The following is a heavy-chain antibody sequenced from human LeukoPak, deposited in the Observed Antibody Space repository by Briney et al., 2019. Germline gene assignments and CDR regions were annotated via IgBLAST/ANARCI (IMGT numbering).Heavy chain of an antibody. CDR1: GFTFSSYA. J-gene: IGHJ3*02. D-gene: IGHD5/OR15-5a*01. Sequence: GGTLRLSCAASGFTFSSYAMHWVRQAPGKGLEWVGVISYDGSNKYYADSVKGRFTISRDNSKNTLYLQMNSLRAEDTAVYYCARDGSTYDAFDIWGQGTMVTVSS. CDR2: ISYDGSNK. CDR3: ARDGSTYDAFDI. V-gene: IGHV3-30-3*01.